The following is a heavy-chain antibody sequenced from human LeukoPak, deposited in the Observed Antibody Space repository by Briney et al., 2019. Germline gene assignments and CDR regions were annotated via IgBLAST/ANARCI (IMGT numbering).Heavy chain of an antibody. D-gene: IGHD4-17*01. J-gene: IGHJ4*02. CDR2: IKSKTDGGTT. CDR1: GFTFRNAW. Sequence: SGGSLRLSCAASGFTFRNAWMSWVRQAPGKGLEWVGHIKSKTDGGTTDHAAPVKGRFTISRDDLKKTLYLQMNSLKTEDTAVYYCTTEKYGDYGTFDYWGQGILVTVSS. CDR3: TTEKYGDYGTFDY. V-gene: IGHV3-15*01.